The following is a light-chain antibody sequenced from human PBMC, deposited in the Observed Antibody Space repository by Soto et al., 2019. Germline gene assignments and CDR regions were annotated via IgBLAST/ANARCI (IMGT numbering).Light chain of an antibody. Sequence: AIQLTQSPSSLSASVGDRVTITCRASQGISSALAWYQQKPGKAPKLLIYDASSLKSGVPSRFSGSGSGTDFTLTISSLQPEDFATYYCQQFNSYPFTFGGGTKVEIK. V-gene: IGKV1-13*02. CDR3: QQFNSYPFT. CDR2: DAS. J-gene: IGKJ4*01. CDR1: QGISSA.